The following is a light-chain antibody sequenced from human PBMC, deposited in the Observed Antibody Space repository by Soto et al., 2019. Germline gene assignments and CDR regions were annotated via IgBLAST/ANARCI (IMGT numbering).Light chain of an antibody. CDR1: SSNIGSNT. V-gene: IGLV1-44*01. CDR2: SNN. J-gene: IGLJ3*02. Sequence: QLVLTQPPSASGTPGQRVTISCSGSSSNIGSNTVNWYQQLPGTAPKVLIYSNNQRPSGVPDRFSGSKSGTSASLAISGLQSEDEADYYCAAWDDSLNGYWVFGGGTKLTVL. CDR3: AAWDDSLNGYWV.